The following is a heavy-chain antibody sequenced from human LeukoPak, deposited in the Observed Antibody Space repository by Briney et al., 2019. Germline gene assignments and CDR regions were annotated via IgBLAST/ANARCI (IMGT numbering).Heavy chain of an antibody. CDR2: IYYSGST. J-gene: IGHJ4*02. Sequence: SETLSLTCTVSGGSINSYYWSWIRQPPGKGLEWIAYIYYSGSTNYNPSLESRVTISIDTSKNQFSLKLSSVTAADTAVYFCATYPFRGATHYFDYWGQGILVTVSS. CDR1: GGSINSYY. V-gene: IGHV4-59*01. CDR3: ATYPFRGATHYFDY. D-gene: IGHD3-10*01.